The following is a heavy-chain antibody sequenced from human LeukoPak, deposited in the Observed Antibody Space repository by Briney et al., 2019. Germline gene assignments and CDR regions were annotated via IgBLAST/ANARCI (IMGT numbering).Heavy chain of an antibody. CDR3: ARDRGRATWFDP. CDR1: GGSISSYY. V-gene: IGHV4-59*01. J-gene: IGHJ5*02. Sequence: KPSETLSLTCTVSGGSISSYYWHWIRQPPGKGLEWIGYIYYSGSTNYNPSLKSRVTISVDTSRNQFSLKLHSVTAADTAVYYCARDRGRATWFDPWGQGTAVTVSS. CDR2: IYYSGST. D-gene: IGHD3-10*01.